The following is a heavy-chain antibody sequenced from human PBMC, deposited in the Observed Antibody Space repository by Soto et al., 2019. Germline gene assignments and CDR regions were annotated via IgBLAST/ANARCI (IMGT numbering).Heavy chain of an antibody. Sequence: GVLRLSCAASGFSFSDYYMTWIRQAPGQGPEWVSYISSRSGTIFYADSVKGRFTLSRDNSKNSMYLQMNSLRAEDTAIYYCAREVDRALVGSPHYFDYWGQGTLVTVSS. CDR3: AREVDRALVGSPHYFDY. D-gene: IGHD5-18*01. CDR1: GFSFSDYY. J-gene: IGHJ4*01. V-gene: IGHV3-11*01. CDR2: ISSRSGTI.